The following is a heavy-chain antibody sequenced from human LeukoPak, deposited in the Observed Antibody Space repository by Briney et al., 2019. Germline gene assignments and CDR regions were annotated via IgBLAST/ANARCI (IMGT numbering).Heavy chain of an antibody. CDR3: AKDFRPVSGGYYFDY. V-gene: IGHV3-48*01. J-gene: IGHJ4*02. D-gene: IGHD6-6*01. CDR1: GFTFSSYS. Sequence: GGSLRLSCAASGFTFSSYSMNWVRQAPGKGLEWVSYISSSSSTIYYADSVKGRFTISRDNAKNSLYLQMNSLRAEDTALYYCAKDFRPVSGGYYFDYWGQGTLVTVSS. CDR2: ISSSSSTI.